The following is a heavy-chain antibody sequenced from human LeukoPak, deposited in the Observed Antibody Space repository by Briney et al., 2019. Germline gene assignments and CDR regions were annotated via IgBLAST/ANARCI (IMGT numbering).Heavy chain of an antibody. Sequence: SVKVSCKASGGTFSSYTISWVRQAPGQGLEWMGRIIPILGIANYAQKFQGRVTITADKSTSTAYMELSSLRSEDTAVYYCARDAVRGCSGYDHTNHGDYWGQGTLVTVSS. V-gene: IGHV1-69*04. D-gene: IGHD5-12*01. CDR3: ARDAVRGCSGYDHTNHGDY. CDR1: GGTFSSYT. J-gene: IGHJ4*02. CDR2: IIPILGIA.